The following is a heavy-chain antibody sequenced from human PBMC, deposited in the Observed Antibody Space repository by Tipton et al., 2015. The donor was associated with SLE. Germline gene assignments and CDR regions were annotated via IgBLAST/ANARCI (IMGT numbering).Heavy chain of an antibody. CDR3: ARDYEAEYGDSDYFDY. V-gene: IGHV3-7*01. Sequence: SLRLSCAASGFSFSNYWMSWVRQAPGKGLEWVANIKQDGSERYYVDSVKGRFTISRDNAKSSLYLQMNSLRAEDTAVYFCARDYEAEYGDSDYFDYWGQGTLVTVSS. CDR2: IKQDGSER. J-gene: IGHJ4*02. CDR1: GFSFSNYW. D-gene: IGHD2-21*02.